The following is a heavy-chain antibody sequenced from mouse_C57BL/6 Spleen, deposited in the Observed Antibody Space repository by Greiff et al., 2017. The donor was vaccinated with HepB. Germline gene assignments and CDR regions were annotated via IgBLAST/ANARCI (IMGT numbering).Heavy chain of an antibody. Sequence: EVHLVESGGGLVKPGGSLKLSCAASGFTFSDYGMHWVRQAPEKGLEWVAYISSGSSTIYYADTVKGRFTISRDNAKNTLFLQMTSLRSEDTAMYYCAGPRYYGSSFYFYAMDYWGQGTSVTVSS. J-gene: IGHJ4*01. D-gene: IGHD1-1*01. CDR1: GFTFSDYG. V-gene: IGHV5-17*01. CDR2: ISSGSSTI. CDR3: AGPRYYGSSFYFYAMDY.